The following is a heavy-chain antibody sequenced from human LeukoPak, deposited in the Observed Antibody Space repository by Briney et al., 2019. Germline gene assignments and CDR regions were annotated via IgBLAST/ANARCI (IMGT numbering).Heavy chain of an antibody. J-gene: IGHJ4*02. Sequence: GGSLRLSCAASGFTVSSNYMSWVRQAPGKGLEWVSVIYSGGSTYYADSVKGRFTISRDNSKNTLYLQMNSLRAEDTAVYYCAKSPLSLVRGVIIGGIYYFGYWGQGTLVTVSS. CDR1: GFTVSSNY. CDR3: AKSPLSLVRGVIIGGIYYFGY. V-gene: IGHV3-66*01. D-gene: IGHD3-10*01. CDR2: IYSGGST.